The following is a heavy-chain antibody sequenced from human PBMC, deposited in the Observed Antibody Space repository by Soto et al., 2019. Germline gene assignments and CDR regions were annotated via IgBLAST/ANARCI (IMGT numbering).Heavy chain of an antibody. D-gene: IGHD2-2*01. CDR1: GFTFSSYW. CDR3: ARDNSKDILVVPAAFDY. Sequence: EVQLVESGGGLVQPGGSLRLSCAASGFTFSSYWMSWVRQAPGKGLEWVANIKQDGSEKYYVDSVKGRFTISRDNAKNSLYLQMNSLRAEDTAVYYCARDNSKDILVVPAAFDYWGQGTLVTVSS. V-gene: IGHV3-7*01. J-gene: IGHJ4*02. CDR2: IKQDGSEK.